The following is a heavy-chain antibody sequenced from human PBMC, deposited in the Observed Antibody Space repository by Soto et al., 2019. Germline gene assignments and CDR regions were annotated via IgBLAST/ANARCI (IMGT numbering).Heavy chain of an antibody. J-gene: IGHJ6*02. D-gene: IGHD6-19*01. CDR3: TRVVTSSGWRPGDYYYGMDV. Sequence: PGGSLRLSCTASGFTFGDYAMSWFRQAPGKGLEWVGFIRSKAYGGTTEYAASVKGRFTISRDDSKSIAYLQMNSLKTEDTAVYYCTRVVTSSGWRPGDYYYGMDVWGQGTTVTVSS. V-gene: IGHV3-49*03. CDR2: IRSKAYGGTT. CDR1: GFTFGDYA.